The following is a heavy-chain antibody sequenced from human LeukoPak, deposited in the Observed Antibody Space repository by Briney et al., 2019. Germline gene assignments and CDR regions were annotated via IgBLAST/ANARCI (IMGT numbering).Heavy chain of an antibody. CDR3: ASEISMIRRGAFDI. D-gene: IGHD3-22*01. CDR2: INHRGST. CDR1: GGSFSGDY. Sequence: SETLSLTCVVYGGSFSGDYWSWIRQSPGKGLEWIGEINHRGSTNYNPSLKSRVTISVDTSKNQFSLKLSSVTAAETAVYYCASEISMIRRGAFDIWGQGTMVTVSS. J-gene: IGHJ3*02. V-gene: IGHV4-34*01.